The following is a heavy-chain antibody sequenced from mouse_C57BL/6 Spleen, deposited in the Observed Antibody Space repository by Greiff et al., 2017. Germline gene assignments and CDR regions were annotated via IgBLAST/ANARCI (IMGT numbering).Heavy chain of an antibody. CDR1: GYTFTSYW. D-gene: IGHD2-4*01. V-gene: IGHV1-59*01. CDR2: IDPSDSYT. Sequence: VQLQQPGAELVRPGTSVKLSCKASGYTFTSYWMHWVKQRPGQGLEWIGVIDPSDSYTNYNQKFKGKATLTVDTSSSTAYMQLSSLTSEDSAVYYCARRGSCYDYDEGFAYWGQGTLVTVSA. CDR3: ARRGSCYDYDEGFAY. J-gene: IGHJ3*01.